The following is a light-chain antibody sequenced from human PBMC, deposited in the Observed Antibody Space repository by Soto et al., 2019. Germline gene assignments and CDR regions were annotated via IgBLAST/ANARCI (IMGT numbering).Light chain of an antibody. V-gene: IGKV1-27*01. Sequence: DIQMTQSPSSLSASVGDRVTITCRASQAISNYLAWYQQKPGKAPTLLIHAASTLQSGVSSRFSGSGSGTDFTLTIGSLQPEDVATYYCQKYNSYSQTFGQGTRLEIK. CDR1: QAISNY. CDR2: AAS. J-gene: IGKJ2*01. CDR3: QKYNSYSQT.